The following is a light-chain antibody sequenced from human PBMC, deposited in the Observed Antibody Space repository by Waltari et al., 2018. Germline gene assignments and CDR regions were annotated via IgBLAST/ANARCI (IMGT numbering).Light chain of an antibody. CDR2: EFN. J-gene: IGLJ3*02. Sequence: QSALTQPASVSGSPGQSITISCTGTSNDIGTYKFVSWYQQHPGKAPKLIIYEFNQRPSGISNRFSCSKSGNTAALTISGLQTEDEADYFCCSYVTGDTWVFGGGTKVAVL. V-gene: IGLV2-23*02. CDR1: SNDIGTYKF. CDR3: CSYVTGDTWV.